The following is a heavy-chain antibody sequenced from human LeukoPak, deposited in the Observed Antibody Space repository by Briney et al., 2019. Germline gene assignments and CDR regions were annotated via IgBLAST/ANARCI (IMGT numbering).Heavy chain of an antibody. Sequence: PGGSLRLSCAASGFTFSTYVMTWVRQAPGKGLEWVSALSGSGGSTFYADSVKGRFTISRDNSKNTLYLQMNSLRAEDTAVYYCAKDFPEWELTNWFDPRGQGTLVTVSS. J-gene: IGHJ5*02. CDR1: GFTFSTYV. D-gene: IGHD1-26*01. CDR3: AKDFPEWELTNWFDP. V-gene: IGHV3-23*01. CDR2: LSGSGGST.